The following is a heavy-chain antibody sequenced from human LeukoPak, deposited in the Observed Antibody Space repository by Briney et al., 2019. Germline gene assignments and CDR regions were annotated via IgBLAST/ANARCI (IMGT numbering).Heavy chain of an antibody. J-gene: IGHJ4*02. V-gene: IGHV3-64*01. CDR2: ISTNGDAT. CDR3: VRVGNYREFDY. D-gene: IGHD1-7*01. Sequence: GXXLRLSCAASGFTFSNYALHWVRQAPGKGLEYVSAISTNGDATFYANSVKGRFTISRDNSKNTLYLQMGSLRAEDMAVYYCVRVGNYREFDYWGQGTLVSVSS. CDR1: GFTFSNYA.